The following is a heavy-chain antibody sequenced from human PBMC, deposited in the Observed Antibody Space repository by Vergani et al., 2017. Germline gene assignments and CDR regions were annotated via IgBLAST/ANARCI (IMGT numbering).Heavy chain of an antibody. Sequence: QVQLVQSGAEVKKPGASVKVSCKASGYTFTGYYMHWVRQAPGQGLEWMGWINHNSGGTNYAQKFQGRVTMTRDTSISTAYMELSRLRSDDTAVYYCARGGESGYGPFDYWGQGTLVTVSS. D-gene: IGHD5-12*01. V-gene: IGHV1-2*02. CDR3: ARGGESGYGPFDY. CDR1: GYTFTGYY. J-gene: IGHJ4*02. CDR2: INHNSGGT.